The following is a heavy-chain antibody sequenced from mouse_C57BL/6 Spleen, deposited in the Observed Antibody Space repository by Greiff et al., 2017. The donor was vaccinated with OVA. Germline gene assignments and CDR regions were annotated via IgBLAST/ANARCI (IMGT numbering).Heavy chain of an antibody. CDR3: TKTAQALYAMDY. D-gene: IGHD3-2*02. Sequence: EVMLVESGGGLVQPGGSMKLSCVASGFTFSNYWMNWVRQSPEKGLEWVAQIRLKSDNYATHYAESVKGRFTISRDDSKSSVYLQMNNLRAEDTGIYYCTKTAQALYAMDYWGQGTSVTVSS. CDR2: IRLKSDNYAT. J-gene: IGHJ4*01. V-gene: IGHV6-3*01. CDR1: GFTFSNYW.